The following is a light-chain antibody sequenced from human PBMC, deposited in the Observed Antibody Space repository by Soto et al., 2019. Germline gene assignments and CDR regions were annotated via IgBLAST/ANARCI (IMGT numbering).Light chain of an antibody. CDR3: QRYNNWPLT. Sequence: EIVMTHSPATLSVSPGERATLSCRASQGIGSTLAWYQQKPGQTPRLLIYGASTRATGVPARFSGSGSGTEFTLTINSLQSEDFAVYYCQRYNNWPLTFGGGPKLDIK. CDR2: GAS. J-gene: IGKJ4*01. V-gene: IGKV3-15*01. CDR1: QGIGST.